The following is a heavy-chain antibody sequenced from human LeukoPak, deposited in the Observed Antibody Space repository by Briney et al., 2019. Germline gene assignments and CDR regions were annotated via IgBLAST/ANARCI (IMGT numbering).Heavy chain of an antibody. J-gene: IGHJ3*02. V-gene: IGHV4-30-4*01. CDR3: VKFYYDSSGYTLRDAFDI. CDR1: GGSINSGDYY. Sequence: SETLSLACAVSGGSINSGDYYWTWIRQPPGKGLEWIGYIHHSGSTYYKPSLKSRVTLSVDRSKNRFSLKLSSVTAADTAVYYCVKFYYDSSGYTLRDAFDIWGQGTMVTVSS. CDR2: IHHSGST. D-gene: IGHD3-22*01.